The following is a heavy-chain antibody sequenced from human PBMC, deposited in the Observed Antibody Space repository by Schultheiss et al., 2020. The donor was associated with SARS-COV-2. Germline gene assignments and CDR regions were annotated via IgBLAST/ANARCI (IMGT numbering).Heavy chain of an antibody. CDR1: GFTFSSYA. CDR3: ARLWRLCFDY. Sequence: SLKISCAASGFTFSSYAMSWVRQAPGKGLEWVSGISWNSGSIGYADSVKGRFTISRDNAKNSLYLQMNSLRVEDTAVYYCARLWRLCFDYWGQGTLVTVSS. D-gene: IGHD2-21*01. V-gene: IGHV3-9*01. J-gene: IGHJ4*02. CDR2: ISWNSGSI.